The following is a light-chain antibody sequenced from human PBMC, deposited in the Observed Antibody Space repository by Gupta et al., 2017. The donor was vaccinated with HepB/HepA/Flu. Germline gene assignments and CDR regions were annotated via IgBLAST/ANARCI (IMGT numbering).Light chain of an antibody. CDR3: QAWDSSTPYV. CDR2: QDS. V-gene: IGLV3-1*01. Sequence: SYELTQPPSVSVSPGQTASITCSGDKLGNKYACWYQQKPGQSPVLVIYQDSKRPSGIPERFSGSNSGNTATLTISGTQAMDEADYYCQAWDSSTPYVFGTGTKVTVI. CDR1: KLGNKY. J-gene: IGLJ1*01.